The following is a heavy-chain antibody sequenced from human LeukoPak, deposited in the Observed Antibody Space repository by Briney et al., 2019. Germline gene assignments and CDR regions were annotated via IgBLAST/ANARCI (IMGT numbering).Heavy chain of an antibody. V-gene: IGHV4-31*03. J-gene: IGHJ5*02. CDR1: GGSISSGGYY. CDR2: MYYSGST. CDR3: ARGVYYGSAQFDP. D-gene: IGHD3-10*01. Sequence: PSQTLSLTCTVSGGSISSGGYYWSWIRQHPGKGLEWIGYMYYSGSTYYNPSLKSRLTISVDTSKNQFFLQLSSVTAADTAVYYCARGVYYGSAQFDPWGQGTLVTVSS.